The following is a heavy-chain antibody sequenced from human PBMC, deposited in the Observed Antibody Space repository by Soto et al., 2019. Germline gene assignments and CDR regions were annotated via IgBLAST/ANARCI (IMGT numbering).Heavy chain of an antibody. CDR3: AKGIGVDWYFDL. CDR2: FSGGGGGT. V-gene: IGHV3-23*01. D-gene: IGHD2-8*01. Sequence: EVQLLESGGGLVQPGESLRLSCAASGFTLRSNAMSWVRQAPGKGLEWVSGFSGGGGGTYYADSVKGRFTISRDISKNTLFLQMNSLRAEDAALYYCAKGIGVDWYFDLWGRGTLVTVSS. CDR1: GFTLRSNA. J-gene: IGHJ2*01.